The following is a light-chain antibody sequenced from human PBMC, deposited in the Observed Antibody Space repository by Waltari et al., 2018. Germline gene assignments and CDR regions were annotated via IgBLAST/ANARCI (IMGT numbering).Light chain of an antibody. J-gene: IGKJ2*01. V-gene: IGKV2-30*02. Sequence: DVVMTQSPLSLPVTLGQPASISCRSSQSLVHSDGNTYLNWFQQRPGQSPRRLIHKVSNRDSGVPDRFSGSGSGTDFTLKISRVEAEDVGVYYCMQGTHWPPRAFGQGTKLEIK. CDR2: KVS. CDR1: QSLVHSDGNTY. CDR3: MQGTHWPPRA.